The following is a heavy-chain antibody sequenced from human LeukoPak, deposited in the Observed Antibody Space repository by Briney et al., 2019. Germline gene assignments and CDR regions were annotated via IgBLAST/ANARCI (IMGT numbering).Heavy chain of an antibody. CDR3: ARVSMVRGADYYYYYMDV. D-gene: IGHD3-10*01. CDR1: GGSISSYY. CDR2: IYTSGST. J-gene: IGHJ6*03. V-gene: IGHV4-4*07. Sequence: SETLSLTCTVSGGSISSYYWSWIRQPAGKGLGWIGRIYTSGSTNYNPSLKSRVTMSVDTSKNQFSLKLSSVTAADTAVYYCARVSMVRGADYYYYYMDVWGKGTTVTISS.